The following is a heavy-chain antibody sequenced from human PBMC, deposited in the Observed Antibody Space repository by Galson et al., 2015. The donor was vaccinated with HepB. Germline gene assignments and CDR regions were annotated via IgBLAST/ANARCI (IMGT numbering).Heavy chain of an antibody. J-gene: IGHJ4*02. D-gene: IGHD5-18*01. CDR2: IYHSGST. V-gene: IGHV4-38-2*02. CDR3: ARGMGYSYGPFDY. Sequence: TLSLTCPVSGYSISSGYYWGWIRQPPGKGLEWIGSIYHSGSTYYNSSLKSRVTTSVDTSKNQFSLKLSSVTAADTAVYYCARGMGYSYGPFDYWGQGTLVTVSS. CDR1: GYSISSGYY.